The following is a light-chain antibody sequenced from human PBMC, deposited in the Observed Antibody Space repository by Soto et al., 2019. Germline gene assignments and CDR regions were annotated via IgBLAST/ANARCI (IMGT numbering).Light chain of an antibody. Sequence: QSVLTQPPSVSGAPGQRVTISCLGSSPNIGAGYDVHWYQQLPGTAPKLVIYTNNNRPSGVPGRFSGSKSDTSASLAINGLQAEDEANYYCQSYDSSLSGVVFGGGTKLTVL. CDR2: TNN. CDR1: SPNIGAGYD. J-gene: IGLJ3*02. V-gene: IGLV1-40*01. CDR3: QSYDSSLSGVV.